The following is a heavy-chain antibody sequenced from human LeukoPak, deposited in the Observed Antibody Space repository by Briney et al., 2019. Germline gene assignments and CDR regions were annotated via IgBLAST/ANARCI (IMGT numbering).Heavy chain of an antibody. CDR2: ISYDGSNK. V-gene: IGHV3-30*18. CDR1: GFTFSSYG. Sequence: GRSLRLSCAASGFTFSSYGMHWVRQAPGKGLEWVAVISYDGSNKYYADSVKGRFTISRDNSKNTLYLQMNSLRAEDTAVYYCAKGYDSSGYELDYWGQGTLVTVSS. D-gene: IGHD3-22*01. CDR3: AKGYDSSGYELDY. J-gene: IGHJ4*02.